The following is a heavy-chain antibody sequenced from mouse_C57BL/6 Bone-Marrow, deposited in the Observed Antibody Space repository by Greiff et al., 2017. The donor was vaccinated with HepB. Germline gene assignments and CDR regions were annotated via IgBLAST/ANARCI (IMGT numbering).Heavy chain of an antibody. CDR1: GYTFTSYG. CDR3: AEASYYFDY. D-gene: IGHD6-1*01. J-gene: IGHJ2*01. CDR2: IYPRSGNT. Sequence: VQLQQPGAELVMPGASVKLSCKASGYTFTSYGISWVKQRTGQGLEWIGEIYPRSGNTYYNEKFKGKATLTADKSSSTAYMELRSLTSEDSAVYFCAEASYYFDYWGQGTTLTVSS. V-gene: IGHV1-81*01.